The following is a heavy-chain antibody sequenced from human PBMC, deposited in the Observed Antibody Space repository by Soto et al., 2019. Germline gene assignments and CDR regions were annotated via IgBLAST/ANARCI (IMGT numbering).Heavy chain of an antibody. D-gene: IGHD6-13*01. CDR3: ARHHVRGRTIAGAAEF. CDR2: INHSGNT. J-gene: IGHJ4*02. V-gene: IGHV4-34*01. CDR1: GGSFSGYY. Sequence: SETLSLTCAVYGGSFSGYYWSWIRQPPGKGLEWIGEINHSGNTNYNPSLKSRVTISVDTSKNQLFLNLSSVTAADAAMYYCARHHVRGRTIAGAAEFWGQGTLVTVSS.